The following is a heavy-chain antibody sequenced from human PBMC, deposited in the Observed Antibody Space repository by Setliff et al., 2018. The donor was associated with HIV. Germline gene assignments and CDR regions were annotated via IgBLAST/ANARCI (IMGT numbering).Heavy chain of an antibody. Sequence: PSETLSLTCAVSGGSMRSSGYSWTWIRQAPGKGLEWIGSIHHTGRTYYNPSLKSRITISVDTSKNQFSLKLTSVTAADMGVYYCARGRKKTLAVSGTRYFDFWGQGTLVTVSS. CDR3: ARGRKKTLAVSGTRYFDF. CDR2: IHHTGRT. J-gene: IGHJ4*02. D-gene: IGHD6-19*01. V-gene: IGHV4-39*07. CDR1: GGSMRSSGYS.